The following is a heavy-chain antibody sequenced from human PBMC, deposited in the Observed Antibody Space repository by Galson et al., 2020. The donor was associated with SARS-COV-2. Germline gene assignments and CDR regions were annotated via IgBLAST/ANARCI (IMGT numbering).Heavy chain of an antibody. Sequence: GESLKTSCAASGFTFSDHAIHLGRQAPGKGLEGGGQIFYDGSDKYYGESVKGRFTISRDSSKNMVYLQMNNLKVDDKAVYYCWRDGQVSSGWDFDYWGQGTLVTVSS. CDR3: WRDGQVSSGWDFDY. J-gene: IGHJ4*02. CDR2: IFYDGSDK. V-gene: IGHV3-33*01. D-gene: IGHD3-22*01. CDR1: GFTFSDHA.